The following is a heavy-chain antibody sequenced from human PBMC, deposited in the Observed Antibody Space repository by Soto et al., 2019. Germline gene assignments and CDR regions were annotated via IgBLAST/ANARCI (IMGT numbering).Heavy chain of an antibody. CDR2: IVVGSGNT. V-gene: IGHV1-58*01. CDR1: GFTFTSSA. D-gene: IGHD7-27*01. J-gene: IGHJ4*02. Sequence: GASVKVSCKASGFTFTSSAVQWVRQARGQRLEWIGWIVVGSGNTNYAQKFRERVTITRDMSTSTAYMELSSLRSEDTAVYYCAAGDSSLKGLAGYWGQGTLVTVSS. CDR3: AAGDSSLKGLAGY.